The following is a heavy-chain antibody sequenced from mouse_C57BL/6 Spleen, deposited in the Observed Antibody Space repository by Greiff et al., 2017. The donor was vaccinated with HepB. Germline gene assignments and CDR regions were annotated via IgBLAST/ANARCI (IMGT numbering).Heavy chain of an antibody. Sequence: VKLLESGPGLVAPSQSLSITCTVSGFSLTSYAISWVRQPPGKGLEWLGGICTGGGTNYNSALKSRQSTSKDNSKSQIFLKMNSLQTDDTAGYYCAGDSSAPCSMDYWGQGTSVTVSS. CDR1: GFSLTSYA. CDR2: ICTGGGT. J-gene: IGHJ4*01. D-gene: IGHD3-2*02. V-gene: IGHV2-9-1*01. CDR3: AGDSSAPCSMDY.